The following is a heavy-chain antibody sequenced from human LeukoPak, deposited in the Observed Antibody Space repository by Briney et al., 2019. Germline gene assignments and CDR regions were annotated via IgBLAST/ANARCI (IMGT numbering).Heavy chain of an antibody. CDR1: GGSFSGYY. V-gene: IGHV4-34*01. CDR3: ARGPSLNCSSTSCYFDY. Sequence: SETLSLTCAVYGGSFSGYYWSWIRQPPGKGLEWIGEINHSGSTNYNPSLRSRVTISVDTSKNQFSLKLSSVTAADTAVYYCARGPSLNCSSTSCYFDYWGQGTLVTVSS. D-gene: IGHD2-2*01. J-gene: IGHJ4*02. CDR2: INHSGST.